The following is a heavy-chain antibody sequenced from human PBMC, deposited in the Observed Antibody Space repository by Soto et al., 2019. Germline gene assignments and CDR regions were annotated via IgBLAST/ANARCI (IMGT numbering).Heavy chain of an antibody. J-gene: IGHJ5*02. V-gene: IGHV3-21*01. CDR2: ISSSSSYI. CDR1: GFTFSSYS. D-gene: IGHD6-13*01. Sequence: EVQLVESGGGLVKPGGSLRLSCAASGFTFSSYSMNWVRQAPGKGPEWVSSISSSSSYIYYADSVKGRFTISRDNAKNSLYLQMNSLRAEDTAVYYCARDGEYSSSWYNWFDPWGQGTLVTVSS. CDR3: ARDGEYSSSWYNWFDP.